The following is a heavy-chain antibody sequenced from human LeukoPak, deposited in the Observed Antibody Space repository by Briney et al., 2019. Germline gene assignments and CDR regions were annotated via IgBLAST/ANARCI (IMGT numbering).Heavy chain of an antibody. CDR2: VSYDGTT. D-gene: IGHD2-8*02. CDR3: ARLDCTGDGCYNH. J-gene: IGHJ4*02. Sequence: PSETLSLTCSVSGDSVTSYYWSWIRQPPGKGLEWIGYVSYDGTTNYTPSLRSRVIMAVDTAKNHISLRLTSLSAADTAVYYCARLDCTGDGCYNHWGQVILVTVSS. V-gene: IGHV4-59*08. CDR1: GDSVTSYY.